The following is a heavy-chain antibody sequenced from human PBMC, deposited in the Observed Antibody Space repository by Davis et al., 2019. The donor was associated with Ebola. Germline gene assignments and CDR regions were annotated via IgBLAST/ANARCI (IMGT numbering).Heavy chain of an antibody. CDR2: ISDSDTGHT. Sequence: GESLKISCVASGFNFNIYTLNWVRQAPGKGLEWVSTISDSDTGHTHYADSVRGRFTISRDDSKNMVFLQMNSLRAEDTAVYYCTTRLVNHFDHWGQGTLVTVSS. CDR1: GFNFNIYT. V-gene: IGHV3-23*01. CDR3: TTRLVNHFDH. D-gene: IGHD3-9*01. J-gene: IGHJ4*02.